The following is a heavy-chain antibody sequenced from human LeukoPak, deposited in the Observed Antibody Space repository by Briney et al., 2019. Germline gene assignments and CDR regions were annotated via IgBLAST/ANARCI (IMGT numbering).Heavy chain of an antibody. CDR3: AITRDGYSYGPDYFDY. CDR2: IYYSGST. J-gene: IGHJ4*02. CDR1: GGSISSSSYY. D-gene: IGHD5-18*01. V-gene: IGHV4-39*01. Sequence: SETLSLTCTVSGGSISSSSYYWGWIRRPPGKGLEWIGSIYYSGSTYYNPSLKSRVTISVDTSKNQFSLKLSSVTAADTAVYYCAITRDGYSYGPDYFDYWGQGTLVTVSS.